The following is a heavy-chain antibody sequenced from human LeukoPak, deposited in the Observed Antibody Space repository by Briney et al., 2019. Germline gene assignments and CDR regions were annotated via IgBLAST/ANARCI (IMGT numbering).Heavy chain of an antibody. CDR1: GFTFSSYA. V-gene: IGHV3-30-3*01. J-gene: IGHJ3*02. CDR2: ISYDGSNK. D-gene: IGHD3-22*01. Sequence: WGSLRLSCAASGFTFSSYAMHWVRRAPGKGLEWVAVISYDGSNKYYADSVKGRFTISRDNSKNTLYLQMNSLRAEDTAVYYCARGEYYYDSSKWADIWGQGTMVTVSS. CDR3: ARGEYYYDSSKWADI.